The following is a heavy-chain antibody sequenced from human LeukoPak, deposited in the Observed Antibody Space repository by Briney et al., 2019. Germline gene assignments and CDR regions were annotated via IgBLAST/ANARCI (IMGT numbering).Heavy chain of an antibody. D-gene: IGHD3-9*01. CDR3: ASRSIVRYFDAGDY. V-gene: IGHV4-30-4*01. CDR2: FYYSGST. J-gene: IGHJ4*02. Sequence: PSQTLSLTCTVSGGSISSGDYYWSWIRQPPGKGLEWIGYFYYSGSTYYNPSLKSRVTISVDTSKNQFSLKLSSVTAADTAVYYCASRSIVRYFDAGDYWGQGTLVTVSS. CDR1: GGSISSGDYY.